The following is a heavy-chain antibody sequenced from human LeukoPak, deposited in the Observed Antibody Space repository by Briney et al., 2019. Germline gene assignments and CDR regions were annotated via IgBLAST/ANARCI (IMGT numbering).Heavy chain of an antibody. D-gene: IGHD3-22*01. Sequence: KPSETLSLTCTVSGGSISSISSSSYYWGWIRQPPGKGLEWIGNIYYSGSTYYNPSLKSRVTISVDTSKNQFSLKLTSVTAADTAEYCCTRQRRDSSGYPYYFDYWGQGTLVTVSS. CDR1: GGSISSISSSSYY. J-gene: IGHJ4*02. CDR3: TRQRRDSSGYPYYFDY. CDR2: IYYSGST. V-gene: IGHV4-39*01.